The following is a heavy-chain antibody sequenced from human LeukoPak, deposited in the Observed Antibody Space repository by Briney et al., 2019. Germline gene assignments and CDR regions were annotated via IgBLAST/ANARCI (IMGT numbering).Heavy chain of an antibody. CDR3: ARDWGGVFLTGGYRNAFDF. CDR1: GFTFSNHG. Sequence: HPGGSLRLSCVASGFTFSNHGMHWVRQAPGKGPEWVALIWYDGSNKYYGDSVKGRFTISRDNSKNTVYLQMNSLRAEDTAIYYCARDWGGVFLTGGYRNAFDFWGQGTMVTVSP. V-gene: IGHV3-33*01. D-gene: IGHD3-9*01. CDR2: IWYDGSNK. J-gene: IGHJ3*01.